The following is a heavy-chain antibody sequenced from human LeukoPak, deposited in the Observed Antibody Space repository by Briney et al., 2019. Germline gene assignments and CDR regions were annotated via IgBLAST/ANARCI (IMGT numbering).Heavy chain of an antibody. V-gene: IGHV1-69*05. J-gene: IGHJ3*02. D-gene: IGHD1-1*01. Sequence: SVKVSCKASGGTFSSYAISWVRQAPGQGLEWMGGIIPIFGTANYAQKFQDRVTITTDESTSTAYMELSSLRSEDTAVYYCASPHNAHDAFDIWGQGTMVTVSS. CDR1: GGTFSSYA. CDR2: IIPIFGTA. CDR3: ASPHNAHDAFDI.